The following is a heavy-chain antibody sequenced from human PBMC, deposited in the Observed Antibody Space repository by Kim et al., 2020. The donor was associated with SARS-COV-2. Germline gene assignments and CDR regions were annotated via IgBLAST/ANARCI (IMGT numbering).Heavy chain of an antibody. CDR1: GFTFSSYW. J-gene: IGHJ4*02. D-gene: IGHD6-13*01. CDR3: ARAVSSWPED. CDR2: VKSDGSST. V-gene: IGHV3-74*01. Sequence: GGSLRPSCAASGFTFSSYWMHWVRQVPGKGLVWVSRVKSDGSSTSYADSVKGRFTISRDNAKDTLYLQMNSLRADDTAVYYWARAVSSWPEDWGQGTLVT.